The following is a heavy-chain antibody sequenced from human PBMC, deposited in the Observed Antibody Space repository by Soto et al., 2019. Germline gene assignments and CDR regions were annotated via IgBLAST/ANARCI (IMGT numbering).Heavy chain of an antibody. CDR2: ISSSGSTI. J-gene: IGHJ3*02. V-gene: IGHV3-11*01. D-gene: IGHD3-10*01. Sequence: GGSLRLSCAASGFTFSDYYMSWIRQAPGKGLEWVSYISSSGSTIYYADSVKGRFTISRDNAKNSLYLQMNSLSAEDTAVYYCARDRGVGISDAFDIWGQGTMVTVSS. CDR3: ARDRGVGISDAFDI. CDR1: GFTFSDYY.